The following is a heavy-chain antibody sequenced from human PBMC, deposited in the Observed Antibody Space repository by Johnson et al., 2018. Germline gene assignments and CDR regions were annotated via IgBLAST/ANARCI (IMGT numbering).Heavy chain of an antibody. CDR1: GDNFTRDW. V-gene: IGHV5-51*01. J-gene: IGHJ3*02. Sequence: VQLQESVPEVKKPGESLKTCCEGSGDNFTRDWIAGVRQMPGIGLEWMGMIYFGDSQTRYSPSFQGQVTISADKSISTAYLQWSRLTASDTAMFYCARRKIRDLQDAFDIWGQGTMVTVSS. CDR2: IYFGDSQT. CDR3: ARRKIRDLQDAFDI.